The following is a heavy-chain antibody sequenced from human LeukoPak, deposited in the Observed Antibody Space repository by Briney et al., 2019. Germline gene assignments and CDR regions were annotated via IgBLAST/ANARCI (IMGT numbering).Heavy chain of an antibody. Sequence: PGGSLRLSCAASGFTFSSYWMSWVRQAPGKGLEWVANIKQDGSEKYYVDSVKGRFTISRDNAKNSLYLQMNSLRAEDTAVYYCARVRERWLQSELLYFDYWGQGTLVTVSS. CDR1: GFTFSSYW. CDR2: IKQDGSEK. D-gene: IGHD5-24*01. J-gene: IGHJ4*02. V-gene: IGHV3-7*01. CDR3: ARVRERWLQSELLYFDY.